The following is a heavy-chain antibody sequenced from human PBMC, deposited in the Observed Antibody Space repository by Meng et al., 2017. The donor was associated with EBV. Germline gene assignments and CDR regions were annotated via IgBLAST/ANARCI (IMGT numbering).Heavy chain of an antibody. D-gene: IGHD4-11*01. Sequence: QVQLQESGPGLVKPLETLSLPCTVSGGSVNNESYYWGWIRQPPGKGLEYIGYIYYTGSTNYNSSLKSRVTISLDKSKNQFSLKLTSLTAADTAIYYCARGDYTNYPRWFDPWGQGTLVTVDS. J-gene: IGHJ5*02. CDR1: GGSVNNESYY. CDR3: ARGDYTNYPRWFDP. CDR2: IYYTGST. V-gene: IGHV4-61*01.